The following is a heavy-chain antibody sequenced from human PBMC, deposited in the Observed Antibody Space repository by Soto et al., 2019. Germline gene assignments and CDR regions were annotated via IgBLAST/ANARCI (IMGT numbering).Heavy chain of an antibody. CDR3: AKDIGRSGWYGSATLDY. D-gene: IGHD2-15*01. CDR1: GFTFSSYG. V-gene: IGHV3-30*18. J-gene: IGHJ4*02. Sequence: QVQLVESGGGVVQPGRSLRLSCAASGFTFSSYGMHWVRQAPGRGLEWVAVISYDGSNKYYADSVKGRFTISRDNSKNTLYLQMNSLRAADTAVYYCAKDIGRSGWYGSATLDYWGQGTLVTVSA. CDR2: ISYDGSNK.